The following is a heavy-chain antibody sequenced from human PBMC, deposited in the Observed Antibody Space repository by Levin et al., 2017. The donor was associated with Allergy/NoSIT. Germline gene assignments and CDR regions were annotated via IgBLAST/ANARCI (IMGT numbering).Heavy chain of an antibody. CDR1: GFSFDDYA. CDR2: INWNSGTI. J-gene: IGHJ6*02. D-gene: IGHD6-19*01. Sequence: GGSLRLSCTASGFSFDDYAMHWVRQIPGKGLDWVSVINWNSGTIHYAASVRGRFTVSRDNAKNSLFLQMKSLRDEDTALYYCARDVYLGQWPAQYTFDVWGQGTTVTVSS. V-gene: IGHV3-9*01. CDR3: ARDVYLGQWPAQYTFDV.